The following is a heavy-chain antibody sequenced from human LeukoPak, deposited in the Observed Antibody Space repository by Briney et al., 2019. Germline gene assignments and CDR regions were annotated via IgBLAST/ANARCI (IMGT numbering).Heavy chain of an antibody. J-gene: IGHJ4*02. CDR1: GYSISSGYY. D-gene: IGHD3-22*01. CDR3: ARQKYYDSSGYYYVGY. CDR2: IYHSGST. Sequence: SETLSLTCTVSGYSISSGYYWGWIRQPPGKGLEWIGSIYHSGSTYYNPSLKSRVTISVDTSKNQFSLKLSSVTAADTAVNYCARQKYYDSSGYYYVGYWGQGTLVTVSS. V-gene: IGHV4-38-2*02.